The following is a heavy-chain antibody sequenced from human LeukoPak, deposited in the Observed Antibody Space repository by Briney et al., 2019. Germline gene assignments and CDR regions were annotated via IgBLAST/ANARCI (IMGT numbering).Heavy chain of an antibody. D-gene: IGHD2/OR15-2a*01. CDR2: ISYDGSNK. CDR3: ASFTFT. CDR1: GFTFSSYA. J-gene: IGHJ4*02. Sequence: PGGSLRLSCAASGFTFSSYAMHWVRQAPGKGLEWVAVISYDGSNKYYADSVKGRFTIPRDNSKNTLYLQMNSLRAEDTAVYYCASFTFTWGQGTLVTVSS. V-gene: IGHV3-30-3*01.